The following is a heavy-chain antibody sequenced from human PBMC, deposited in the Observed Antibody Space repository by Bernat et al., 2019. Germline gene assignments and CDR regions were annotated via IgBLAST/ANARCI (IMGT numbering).Heavy chain of an antibody. D-gene: IGHD3-10*01. CDR2: ITSYGSIT. J-gene: IGHJ4*02. V-gene: IGHV3-74*01. CDR1: GFTFSRAW. Sequence: EVQLVESGGGLVQPGGSLRLSCAVSGFTFSRAWMHWVRQVPGQGLDWVSRITSYGSITYADSVKGRFIISRDNAKSTAYLQMYSLRADDTAVYYCWGSESSLGFDNWGQGTLVTVSS. CDR3: WGSESSLGFDN.